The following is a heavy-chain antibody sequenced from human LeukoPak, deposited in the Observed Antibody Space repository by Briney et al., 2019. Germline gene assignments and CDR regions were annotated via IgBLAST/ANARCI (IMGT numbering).Heavy chain of an antibody. V-gene: IGHV1-8*03. J-gene: IGHJ4*02. CDR3: ARVDGSVDY. Sequence: ASVKVSCKASGYTFTRYDTNWVRQATGQGLEWMGWINTKSGMTGHAQKFQGRITITKDTSITTVYMELSSLSSEDTAVYFCARVDGSVDYWGQGTLVTVSS. CDR2: INTKSGMT. D-gene: IGHD3-22*01. CDR1: GYTFTRYD.